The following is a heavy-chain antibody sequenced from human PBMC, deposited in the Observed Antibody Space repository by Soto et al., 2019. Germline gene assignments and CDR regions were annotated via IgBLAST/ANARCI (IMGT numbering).Heavy chain of an antibody. CDR2: IIPMLGVR. J-gene: IGHJ3*02. CDR3: TIGSWSGEVFDI. D-gene: IGHD2-21*01. Sequence: QVQLVQSGAEVKKPGSSEKVSCKDSGGTFSTYSMFWVRQAPGQGLEWMGRIIPMLGVRNYAQRFQDRVTITADKSTATAHMELSSLRYEDTALYYCTIGSWSGEVFDICGQGTMVTVAS. V-gene: IGHV1-69*02. CDR1: GGTFSTYS.